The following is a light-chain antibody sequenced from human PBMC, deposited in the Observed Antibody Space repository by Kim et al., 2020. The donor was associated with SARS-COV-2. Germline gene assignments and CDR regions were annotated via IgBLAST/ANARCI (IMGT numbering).Light chain of an antibody. J-gene: IGKJ1*01. Sequence: DIQMTQSPSSLSASVGDRVTITCRASQSISSYLNWYQQKPGKAPKLLIYAASSLQSGVPSRFSGSGSGTDFTLTISSLQPEYFATYYCQQSYSTPWTFGQGTKVDIK. CDR1: QSISSY. V-gene: IGKV1-39*01. CDR3: QQSYSTPWT. CDR2: AAS.